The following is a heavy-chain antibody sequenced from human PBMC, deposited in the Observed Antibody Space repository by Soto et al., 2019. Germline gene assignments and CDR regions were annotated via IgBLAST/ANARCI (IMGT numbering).Heavy chain of an antibody. Sequence: SETLSLTCTVSGGSIRSYYWSWIRQPPGRGLEWIGYISYDGTTNYNPSLKSRGTISVDTSKNHVSLKLSSVTAADTAVYYCARANIVVVPAAMPFYYYGMDVWGQGTTVTVSS. V-gene: IGHV4-59*01. D-gene: IGHD2-2*01. J-gene: IGHJ6*02. CDR3: ARANIVVVPAAMPFYYYGMDV. CDR1: GGSIRSYY. CDR2: ISYDGTT.